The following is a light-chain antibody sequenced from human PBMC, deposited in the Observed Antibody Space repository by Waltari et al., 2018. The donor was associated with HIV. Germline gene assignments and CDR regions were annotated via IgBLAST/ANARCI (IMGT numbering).Light chain of an antibody. CDR3: SSYTSTNTRV. J-gene: IGLJ3*02. V-gene: IGLV2-14*01. Sequence: QSALTQPASVSGSPGQSITISFTGTSSDVGGYNYASCYQQHPGEAPKLLIYEVSDRPSGVSNRFSGSTSGNAAFLTIAGLQAEDEADYYGSSYTSTNTRVFGGGTKLTVL. CDR1: SSDVGGYNY. CDR2: EVS.